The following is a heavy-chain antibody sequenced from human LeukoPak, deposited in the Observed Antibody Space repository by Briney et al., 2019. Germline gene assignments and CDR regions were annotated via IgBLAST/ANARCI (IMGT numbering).Heavy chain of an antibody. CDR2: ISGSGGST. CDR3: AKDLGLVVRGVVDY. J-gene: IGHJ4*02. Sequence: PGGSLRLSCAASGFTFSSYAMSWVRQAPGKGLEWVSAISGSGGSTYYAASVKGRFTISRDNSKNTLYLQMNSLRAEDTAVYYCAKDLGLVVRGVVDYWGQGTLVTVSS. D-gene: IGHD3-10*01. V-gene: IGHV3-23*01. CDR1: GFTFSSYA.